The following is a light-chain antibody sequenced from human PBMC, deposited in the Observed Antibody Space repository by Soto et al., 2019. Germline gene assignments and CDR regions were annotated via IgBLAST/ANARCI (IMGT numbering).Light chain of an antibody. CDR3: CSYATPRQ. V-gene: IGLV2-23*02. J-gene: IGLJ2*01. CDR1: TSDVGSYNL. CDR2: EVS. Sequence: QSALTQPASVSGSPGQSITISCTGTTSDVGSYNLVSWYQQHPGKAPKLIIYEVSERPSGVSTRFSGSKSGNMAYLTISGLQDEDEAEYYCCSYATPRQFGGGTKVTVL.